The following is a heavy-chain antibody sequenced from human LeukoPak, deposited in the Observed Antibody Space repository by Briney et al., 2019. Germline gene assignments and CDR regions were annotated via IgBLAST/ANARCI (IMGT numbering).Heavy chain of an antibody. J-gene: IGHJ4*02. V-gene: IGHV3-21*01. CDR2: ISSSSRDI. Sequence: GGSLRPSCAASGFTFSVYSMNWVRQAPGKGLEWVSSISSSSRDIYYADSVKGRFTVSRDNAKNSLYLQMNSLRAEDTAVYYCARDSRDTTMRFDYWGQGTLVTVSS. CDR1: GFTFSVYS. D-gene: IGHD5-18*01. CDR3: ARDSRDTTMRFDY.